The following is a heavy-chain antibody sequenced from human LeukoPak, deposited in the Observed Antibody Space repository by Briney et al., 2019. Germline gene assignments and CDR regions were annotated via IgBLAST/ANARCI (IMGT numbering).Heavy chain of an antibody. D-gene: IGHD2-2*01. CDR1: GGSFTGYY. Sequence: SETLSLTCAVYGGSFTGYYWNWIRQPPGKGLEWIGEIEHSGSTKYNPSLRSRVTISVDTSKNQFSLKLSSVTAADTAVYYCAGVVPAARVRSWFDPWGQGTLVTVSS. CDR3: AGVVPAARVRSWFDP. J-gene: IGHJ5*02. CDR2: IEHSGST. V-gene: IGHV4-34*01.